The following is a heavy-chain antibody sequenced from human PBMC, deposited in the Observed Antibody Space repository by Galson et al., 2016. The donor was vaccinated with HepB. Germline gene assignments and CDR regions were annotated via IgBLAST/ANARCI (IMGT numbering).Heavy chain of an antibody. Sequence: SVKVSCKASGYTFPDYYIHWVRQAPGQGLEWMGWINPDSGGTNYARNFQGCVTLTGGPSITTAYMELSNLTSDDTAVYYCARGAQYGTSSWWAVYGLDVWGQGTTVTISS. CDR2: INPDSGGT. CDR3: ARGAQYGTSSWWAVYGLDV. CDR1: GYTFPDYY. J-gene: IGHJ6*02. V-gene: IGHV1-2*04. D-gene: IGHD6-6*01.